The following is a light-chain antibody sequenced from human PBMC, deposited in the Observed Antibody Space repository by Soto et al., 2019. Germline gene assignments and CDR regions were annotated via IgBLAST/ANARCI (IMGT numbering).Light chain of an antibody. V-gene: IGKV3D-20*02. J-gene: IGKJ3*01. CDR1: QSLSSSY. CDR3: QQRSTWPPFS. CDR2: GAS. Sequence: EIVLTQSPGTLSLTPGERATLSCRAGQSLSSSYLAWYQQKLGQAPRLLVYGASSRATGIPDRFSGSGSGTDFTLTISRLESEDFAVYFCQQRSTWPPFSFGPGTKVDIK.